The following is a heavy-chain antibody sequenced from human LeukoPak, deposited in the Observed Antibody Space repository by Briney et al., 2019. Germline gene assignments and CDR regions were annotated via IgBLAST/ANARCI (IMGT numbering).Heavy chain of an antibody. CDR3: ARYLDANSYGTDYYYYYMDV. V-gene: IGHV4-34*01. Sequence: PGGSLRLSCAASGFTFSNAWMSWVRQAPGKGLEWIGEINHSGSTNYNPSLKSRVTISVDTSKNQFSLKLSSVTAADTAVYYCARYLDANSYGTDYYYYYMDVWGKGTTVTVSS. CDR1: GFTFSNAW. D-gene: IGHD5-18*01. CDR2: INHSGST. J-gene: IGHJ6*03.